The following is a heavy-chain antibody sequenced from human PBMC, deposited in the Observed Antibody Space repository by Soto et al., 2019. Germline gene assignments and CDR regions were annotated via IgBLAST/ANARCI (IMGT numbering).Heavy chain of an antibody. Sequence: ASVKVSCKVSGYTLTELSMHWVRQAPGQGLEWMGGFDPEDGETIYAQKFQCRVTMTEDTSTDTAYMELSSLRSEDTAVYYCATAGGYYDSSGYDAFDSWGQGKMVTFSS. D-gene: IGHD3-22*01. V-gene: IGHV1-24*01. J-gene: IGHJ3*02. CDR1: GYTLTELS. CDR3: ATAGGYYDSSGYDAFDS. CDR2: FDPEDGET.